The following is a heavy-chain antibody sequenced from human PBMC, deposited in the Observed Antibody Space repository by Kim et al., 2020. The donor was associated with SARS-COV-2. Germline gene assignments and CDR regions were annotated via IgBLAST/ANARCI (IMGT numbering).Heavy chain of an antibody. D-gene: IGHD2-2*01. V-gene: IGHV4-34*01. J-gene: IGHJ2*01. Sequence: LKSRVTISVDPSKNQFALKLSSVTAADTAVYYCARERILVPAALCWYFDLWGRGTLVTVSS. CDR3: ARERILVPAALCWYFDL.